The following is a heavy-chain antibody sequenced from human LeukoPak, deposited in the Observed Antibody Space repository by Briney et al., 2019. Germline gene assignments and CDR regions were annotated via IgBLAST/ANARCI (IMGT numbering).Heavy chain of an antibody. D-gene: IGHD5-12*01. CDR3: AKEGYGYDEDDAFDI. V-gene: IGHV3-30*18. CDR1: GFTFSSYG. J-gene: IGHJ3*02. Sequence: PGGSLRLSCAASGFTFSSYGMHWVRQAPGKGLEWVAVISYDGSNKYYADSVKGRFTISRDNSKNTLYLQMNSLRAEDTAVYYCAKEGYGYDEDDAFDIWGQGTMVTVSS. CDR2: ISYDGSNK.